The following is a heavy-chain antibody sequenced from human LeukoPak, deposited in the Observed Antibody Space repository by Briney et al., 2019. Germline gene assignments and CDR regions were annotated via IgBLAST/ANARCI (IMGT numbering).Heavy chain of an antibody. Sequence: GGSLRLSCAASGFTFSSYSMNWVRQAPGKGLEWVSSISSSSSYIYYADSVKGRFTISRDNAKNSLYLQMNSLRAEDTAVYYCARDQWGDTAMVSLPDYWGQGTLVTVSS. D-gene: IGHD5-18*01. CDR2: ISSSSSYI. CDR1: GFTFSSYS. J-gene: IGHJ4*02. V-gene: IGHV3-21*01. CDR3: ARDQWGDTAMVSLPDY.